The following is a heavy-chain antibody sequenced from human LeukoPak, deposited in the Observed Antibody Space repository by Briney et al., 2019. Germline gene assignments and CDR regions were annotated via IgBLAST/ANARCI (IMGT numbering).Heavy chain of an antibody. V-gene: IGHV3-7*03. J-gene: IGHJ6*02. CDR1: GFTFSTYA. CDR2: MNKDGSEK. D-gene: IGHD1/OR15-1a*01. Sequence: GGSLRLSCAASGFTFSTYAMNWVRQAPGKGPEWVANMNKDGSEKYYVDSVKGRFTISRDTAKNSLYLQMNNLRVEDTALYYCARNNDMDVWGQGTTVVVSS. CDR3: ARNNDMDV.